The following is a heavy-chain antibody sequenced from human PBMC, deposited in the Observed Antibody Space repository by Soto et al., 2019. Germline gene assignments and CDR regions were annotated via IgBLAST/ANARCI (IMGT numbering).Heavy chain of an antibody. D-gene: IGHD3-10*01. CDR3: ARLGPYGSGGDSFRDNWFDP. CDR2: IYSGGST. CDR1: GFSVSSSH. V-gene: IGHV3-53*01. Sequence: EVQLVDSGGGLIQPGGSLRLSCAASGFSVSSSHMNWVRQAPGKGPEWVSVIYSGGSTYYAVSVKGRFTISRDNSKNTVYLQMNSLRAEDTAVYYCARLGPYGSGGDSFRDNWFDPWGQGTLVTVSS. J-gene: IGHJ5*02.